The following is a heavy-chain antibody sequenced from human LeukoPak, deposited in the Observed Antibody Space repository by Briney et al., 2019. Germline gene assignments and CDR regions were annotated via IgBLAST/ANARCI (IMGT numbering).Heavy chain of an antibody. J-gene: IGHJ4*02. D-gene: IGHD5-18*01. CDR2: IIPIFGTA. V-gene: IGHV1-69*13. Sequence: APVKVSCKASGGTFSSYAISWVRQAPGQGLEWMGGIIPIFGTANYAQKFQGRVTITADESTSTAYMELSSLRSEDTAVYYCARDRASTAMAYFDYWGQGTLVTVSS. CDR1: GGTFSSYA. CDR3: ARDRASTAMAYFDY.